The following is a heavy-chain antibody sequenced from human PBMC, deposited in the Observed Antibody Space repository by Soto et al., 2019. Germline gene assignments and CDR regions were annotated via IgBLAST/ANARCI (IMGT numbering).Heavy chain of an antibody. V-gene: IGHV1-2*02. CDR3: AKSKAVPGNARDYYYGLDV. CDR2: INPKSGGT. Sequence: ASVKVSCKASGDTFTANYIHWVRQAPGQGFEWMGWINPKSGGTKYPQKFQGRVTMTRDTSLSTVYMTLTRLTSDDTAVYYCAKSKAVPGNARDYYYGLDVWGQGTTVTVSS. J-gene: IGHJ6*02. CDR1: GDTFTANY. D-gene: IGHD6-19*01.